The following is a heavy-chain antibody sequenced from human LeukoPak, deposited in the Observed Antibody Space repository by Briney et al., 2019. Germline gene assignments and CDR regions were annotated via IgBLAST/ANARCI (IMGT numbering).Heavy chain of an antibody. CDR2: IFYDGSNK. J-gene: IGHJ4*02. V-gene: IGHV3-33*01. CDR3: ARVGSAWSYFDY. Sequence: GGSLRLSCAASGFTFSNYDMHWVRQAPGKGLEWVAVIFYDGSNKYSADSVKGRFTISRDNSENTLFLQMNSLRAEDTAVYYCARVGSAWSYFDYWGQGTLATVSS. D-gene: IGHD6-19*01. CDR1: GFTFSNYD.